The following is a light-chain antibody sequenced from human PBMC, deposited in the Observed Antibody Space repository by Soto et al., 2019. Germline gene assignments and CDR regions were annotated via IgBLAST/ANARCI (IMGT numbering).Light chain of an antibody. J-gene: IGLJ3*02. CDR3: QVWDSSSDHWV. Sequence: SYELTQPPSMSVAPGQTARISCAGENLGTFSMHWYQQKPGQAPVLVVHDDTDRSYGIPERFSGSNSGNTATLTISRVEAGDEADYYCQVWDSSSDHWVFGGGTKLTVL. V-gene: IGLV3-21*02. CDR2: DDT. CDR1: NLGTFS.